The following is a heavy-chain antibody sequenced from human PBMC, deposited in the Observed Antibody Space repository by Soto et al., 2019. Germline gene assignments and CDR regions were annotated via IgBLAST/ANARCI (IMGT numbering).Heavy chain of an antibody. CDR2: IRTKSNGYAT. J-gene: IGHJ4*02. CDR1: GFTFSGSA. D-gene: IGHD6-6*01. CDR3: SRVEYVTSSPIG. V-gene: IGHV3-73*01. Sequence: GGSLRLSCAASGFTFSGSAIHWVRQASGKGLEWVARIRTKSNGYATTYAASVKGRFTISRDDSKNMAYLQMNGLKTEDTAMYYCSRVEYVTSSPIGWGQGTLVTVS.